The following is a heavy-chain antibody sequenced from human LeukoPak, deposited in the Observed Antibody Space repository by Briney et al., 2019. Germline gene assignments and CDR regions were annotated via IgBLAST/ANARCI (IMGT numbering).Heavy chain of an antibody. J-gene: IGHJ3*02. D-gene: IGHD3-22*01. V-gene: IGHV1-69*04. CDR3: ARDRFYDSSGLQGAFDI. Sequence: SVKVSCKASGGTFSSYAISWVRQAPEQGLEWMGRIIPILGIANYAQKFQGRVTITADKSTSTAYMELSSLRSEDTAVYYCARDRFYDSSGLQGAFDIWGQGTMVTVSS. CDR1: GGTFSSYA. CDR2: IIPILGIA.